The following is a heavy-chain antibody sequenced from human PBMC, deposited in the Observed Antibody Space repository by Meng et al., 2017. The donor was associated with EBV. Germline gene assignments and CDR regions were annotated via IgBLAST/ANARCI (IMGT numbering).Heavy chain of an antibody. Sequence: QVQLVQSGAEVQKPGASVKVSCKASGYTFTGYYMHWVRQAPGQGLEWMGRINPNSGGTNYAQKFQGRVTMTRDTSISTAYMELSRLRSDDTAVYYCAKGADLAAAGTFWFDPWGQGTLVTVSS. CDR2: INPNSGGT. J-gene: IGHJ5*02. D-gene: IGHD6-13*01. CDR3: AKGADLAAAGTFWFDP. V-gene: IGHV1-2*06. CDR1: GYTFTGYY.